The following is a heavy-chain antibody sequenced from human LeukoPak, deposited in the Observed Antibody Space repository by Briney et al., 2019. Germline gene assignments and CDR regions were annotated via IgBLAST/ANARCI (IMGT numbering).Heavy chain of an antibody. Sequence: ASVKVSRKASGYTFTGYYMHWVRQAPGQGLEWVGWINPNSGGTNYAQKFQGWVTMTRDTSISTAYMELSRLRSDDTAVYYCARASGEPSRYFDLWGRGTLVTVSS. CDR2: INPNSGGT. D-gene: IGHD3-10*01. V-gene: IGHV1-2*04. J-gene: IGHJ2*01. CDR1: GYTFTGYY. CDR3: ARASGEPSRYFDL.